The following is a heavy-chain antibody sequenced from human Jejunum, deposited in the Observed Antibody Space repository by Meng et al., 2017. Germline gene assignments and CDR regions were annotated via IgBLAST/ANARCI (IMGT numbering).Heavy chain of an antibody. CDR1: GGSISSDDYY. J-gene: IGHJ4*02. Sequence: QVQLQESGPGLVKPSQTLSLTCTVSGGSISSDDYYWSWLRQPPGKGLEWIGYIHYIGSAFYHPALKSRATVSVDTSKNQLSLKLNFVTAADTAVYYCARVRITGNAGRGYFDYWGQGTLVTVSS. V-gene: IGHV4-30-4*01. CDR2: IHYIGSA. CDR3: ARVRITGNAGRGYFDY. D-gene: IGHD1-20*01.